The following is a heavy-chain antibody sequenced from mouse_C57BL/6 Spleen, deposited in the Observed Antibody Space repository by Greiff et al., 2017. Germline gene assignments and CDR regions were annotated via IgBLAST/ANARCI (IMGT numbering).Heavy chain of an antibody. CDR1: GFTFSSYA. CDR3: ARGEGPFDY. J-gene: IGHJ2*01. V-gene: IGHV5-4*03. Sequence: KLVESGGGLVKPGGSLKLSCAASGFTFSSYAMSWVRQTPEKRLEWVATISDGGSYTYYPDNVKGRFTISRDNAKNNLYLQMSHLKSEDTAMYYCARGEGPFDYWGQGTTLTVSS. CDR2: ISDGGSYT.